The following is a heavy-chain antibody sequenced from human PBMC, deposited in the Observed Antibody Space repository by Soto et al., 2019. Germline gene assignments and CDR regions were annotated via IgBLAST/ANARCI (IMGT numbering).Heavy chain of an antibody. CDR3: VRNTGWDTPMVH. V-gene: IGHV3-66*01. J-gene: IGHJ4*02. D-gene: IGHD5-18*01. Sequence: GGSLRLSCAASGFTVSSNYMSWVRLAPGKGLEWVSVIYSGGTTYYADSVKGRFTISRDNSRNTLYLQMNSLRAEDTAVYYCVRNTGWDTPMVHWGQGTLVTVSS. CDR1: GFTVSSNY. CDR2: IYSGGTT.